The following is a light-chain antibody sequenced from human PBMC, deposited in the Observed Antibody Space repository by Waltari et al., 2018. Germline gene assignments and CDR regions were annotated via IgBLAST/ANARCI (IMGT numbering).Light chain of an antibody. Sequence: QSALTQPASVSGSPGQSITISCTGTSSDVGGYNYVSWYQQHPGKAPKLMIYEVSKRAPGVSNRFSGSKSGNTASLTISGIQAEDEADYYCSSYTSSSTVVFGGGTKLTVL. V-gene: IGLV2-14*01. CDR1: SSDVGGYNY. J-gene: IGLJ2*01. CDR2: EVS. CDR3: SSYTSSSTVV.